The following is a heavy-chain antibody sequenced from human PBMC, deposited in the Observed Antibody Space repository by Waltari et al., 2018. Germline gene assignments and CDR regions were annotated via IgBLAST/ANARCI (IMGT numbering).Heavy chain of an antibody. CDR1: GGSFSGYY. J-gene: IGHJ3*02. V-gene: IGHV4-34*01. CDR2: IKHSGST. CDR3: ARPNYYDSSGYPHDAFDI. D-gene: IGHD3-22*01. Sequence: QVQLQQWGAGLLKPSETLSLTCAVYGGSFSGYYWSWIRQPPAKGLEWMWEIKHSGSTNYNPSLKSRVTISVDTSKNQFSLKLSSVTAADTAVYYCARPNYYDSSGYPHDAFDIWGQGTMVTVSS.